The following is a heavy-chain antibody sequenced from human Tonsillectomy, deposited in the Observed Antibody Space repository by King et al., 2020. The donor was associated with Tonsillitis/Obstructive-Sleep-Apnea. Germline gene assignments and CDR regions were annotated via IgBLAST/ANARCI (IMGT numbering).Heavy chain of an antibody. Sequence: VQLVESGGGLIQPGGSLRLSCAASDFSVSYNYMSWVRQAPGRGLEWVSSICTGDRTEYADSVKDRFNISRGSSKNTLFLQMNRLRVEDTAVYYCAGDPTSITAWAYWGQGTLVTVSS. CDR2: ICTGDRT. D-gene: IGHD5-12*01. CDR3: AGDPTSITAWAY. J-gene: IGHJ4*02. V-gene: IGHV3-53*01. CDR1: DFSVSYNY.